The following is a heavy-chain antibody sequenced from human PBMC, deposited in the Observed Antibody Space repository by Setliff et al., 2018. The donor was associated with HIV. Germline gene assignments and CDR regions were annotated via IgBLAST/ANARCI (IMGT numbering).Heavy chain of an antibody. D-gene: IGHD2-21*02. CDR2: ISAYNGNT. CDR1: GYTFTSYG. J-gene: IGHJ2*01. Sequence: ASVKVSCKAPGYTFTSYGISWVRQAPGQGLEWMGWISAYNGNTNYAQRLQGRVTMTTDTSTSTAYMELRSPRSDDTAVYYCARDGLTVPYCGGDCYDWYFDLWGRGTLVTVSS. CDR3: ARDGLTVPYCGGDCYDWYFDL. V-gene: IGHV1-18*01.